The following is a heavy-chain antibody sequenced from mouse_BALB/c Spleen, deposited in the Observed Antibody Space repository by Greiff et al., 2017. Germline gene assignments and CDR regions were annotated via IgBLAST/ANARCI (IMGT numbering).Heavy chain of an antibody. Sequence: EVQLQQSGAELVKPGASVKLSCTASGFYIKDTYMHWVKQRPEQGLEWIGRIDPANGNTKYDPKFQGKATITADTSSNTAYLQLSSLTSEDTAVYYCARSSGNYAMDYGGRGTSVTVST. D-gene: IGHD1-3*01. CDR3: ARSSGNYAMDY. V-gene: IGHV14-3*02. J-gene: IGHJ4*01. CDR1: GFYIKDTY. CDR2: IDPANGNT.